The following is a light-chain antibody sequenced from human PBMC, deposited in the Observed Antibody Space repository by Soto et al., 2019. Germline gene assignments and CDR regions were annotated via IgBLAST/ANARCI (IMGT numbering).Light chain of an antibody. CDR1: SSHVGGYNY. J-gene: IGLJ2*01. V-gene: IGLV2-8*01. CDR2: EVS. CDR3: RSYAGSSNLL. Sequence: QSALTQPPSASGSPGQSVTISCTGTSSHVGGYNYVSWYQQHPGKAPQLMIYEVSKRPSGVPDRFSGSKSGNTASLTVSGLQAEDEADYYCRSYAGSSNLLFGGGTKLTVL.